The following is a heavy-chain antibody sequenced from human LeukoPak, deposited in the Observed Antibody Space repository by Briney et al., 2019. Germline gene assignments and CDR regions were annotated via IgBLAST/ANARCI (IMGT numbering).Heavy chain of an antibody. V-gene: IGHV3-13*01. Sequence: GGSLRLSCAASGFTFSSYDMHWVRQATGKGLEWVSAIGTADDTYYPGSVKGRFTISRENAKNSLYLQMNSLRAGDTAVYYCARGGYSYAVDYWGQGTLVTVSS. CDR2: IGTADDT. CDR1: GFTFSSYD. CDR3: ARGGYSYAVDY. J-gene: IGHJ4*02. D-gene: IGHD5-18*01.